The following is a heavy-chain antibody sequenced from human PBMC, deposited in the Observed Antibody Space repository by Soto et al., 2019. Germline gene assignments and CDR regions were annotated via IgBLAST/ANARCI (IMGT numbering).Heavy chain of an antibody. D-gene: IGHD1-1*01. J-gene: IGHJ6*02. CDR2: ISDSGYS. V-gene: IGHV4-31*11. CDR1: GGSISSGDYY. CDR3: ARERGTTPIYGMDV. Sequence: QVQLQESGPGLVKPSQTLSLTCAVSGGSISSGDYYWTWIRQRPGRGLEWIGSISDSGYSSYNPSLKSRLGISRHTSQNQFFLKVFSVTAADTAKYYCARERGTTPIYGMDVWGQGITVTVSS.